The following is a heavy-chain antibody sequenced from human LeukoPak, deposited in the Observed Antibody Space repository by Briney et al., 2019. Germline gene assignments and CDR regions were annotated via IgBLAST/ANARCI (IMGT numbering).Heavy chain of an antibody. J-gene: IGHJ6*03. Sequence: PSGTLSLPCPVSGGSISSHYWRWIRQPPGKGLEWIGYIYYSGSTNYNPSLKSRVTISVDTSKNQFSLKLSSVTAAGTAVYYCARVVVATGYYYMDVWGKGTTVTVSS. D-gene: IGHD2-15*01. V-gene: IGHV4-59*11. CDR1: GGSISSHY. CDR3: ARVVVATGYYYMDV. CDR2: IYYSGST.